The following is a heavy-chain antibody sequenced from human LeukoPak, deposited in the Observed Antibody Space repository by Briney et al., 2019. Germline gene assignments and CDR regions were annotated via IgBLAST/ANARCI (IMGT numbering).Heavy chain of an antibody. V-gene: IGHV3-23*01. J-gene: IGHJ4*02. D-gene: IGHD5-12*01. CDR3: ARCHSDYGTGCDC. CDR2: ISGGGTST. Sequence: GGSLRLSCAASGLTFDNYAMTWVRQAPGKGLECVSLISGGGTSTYYADSVKGRFTVSRDNSKNTLYLQMTSLRAGDTAVYYCARCHSDYGTGCDCGGRGPLVSVSS. CDR1: GLTFDNYA.